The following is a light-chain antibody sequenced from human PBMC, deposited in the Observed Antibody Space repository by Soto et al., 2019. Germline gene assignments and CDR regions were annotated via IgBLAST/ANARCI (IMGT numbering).Light chain of an antibody. CDR1: QSVTSNY. CDR3: QHYNSYSEA. J-gene: IGKJ1*01. Sequence: EILLTQSPGTLSLSPGESSALSCRASQSVTSNYLAWYQQKPGQAPRLLIYGASTRATGIADRFSGSGSGTDFTLTISSLQPDDFATYYCQHYNSYSEAFGQGTKVDIK. V-gene: IGKV3-20*01. CDR2: GAS.